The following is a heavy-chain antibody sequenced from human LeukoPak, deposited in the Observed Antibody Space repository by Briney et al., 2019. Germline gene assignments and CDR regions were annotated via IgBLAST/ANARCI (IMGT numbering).Heavy chain of an antibody. D-gene: IGHD6-13*01. V-gene: IGHV3-23*01. CDR1: GFTFRSYA. Sequence: GGSLRLSCEASGFTFRSYAMTWVRQAPGRGLEWVPSIGGNGDGTYYADSVRGRFSISRDNSGNTLFLQMNSLSAEDTALYYCAKESGNSGTWPQNYFDYWGQGSLVTVSS. CDR3: AKESGNSGTWPQNYFDY. J-gene: IGHJ4*02. CDR2: IGGNGDGT.